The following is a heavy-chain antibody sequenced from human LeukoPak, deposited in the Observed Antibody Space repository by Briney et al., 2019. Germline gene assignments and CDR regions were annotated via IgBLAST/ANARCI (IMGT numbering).Heavy chain of an antibody. CDR1: GFAFSSYS. D-gene: IGHD1-20*01. Sequence: GGSLRLSCAASGFAFSSYSLNWVRQAPGKGLEWVSCISSSSTYIYYADSVKGRFTISRDNAKNSLYLQMNSLRAEDTAVYYCARAHNWRYGTFDYWGQGTLVTVSS. CDR3: ARAHNWRYGTFDY. V-gene: IGHV3-21*01. CDR2: ISSSSTYI. J-gene: IGHJ4*02.